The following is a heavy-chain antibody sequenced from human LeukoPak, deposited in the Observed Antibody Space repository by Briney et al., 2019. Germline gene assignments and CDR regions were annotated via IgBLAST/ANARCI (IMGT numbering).Heavy chain of an antibody. Sequence: GASVKVSCKASGYTFTSYAMNWVRQAPGQGLEWMGWINTNTGNPTYAQGFTGRFVFSLDTSVSTAYLQISSLEAEDTAVYYCARDRVLLWFGESYYFDYWGQGTLVTVSS. J-gene: IGHJ4*02. CDR2: INTNTGNP. CDR3: ARDRVLLWFGESYYFDY. D-gene: IGHD3-10*01. V-gene: IGHV7-4-1*02. CDR1: GYTFTSYA.